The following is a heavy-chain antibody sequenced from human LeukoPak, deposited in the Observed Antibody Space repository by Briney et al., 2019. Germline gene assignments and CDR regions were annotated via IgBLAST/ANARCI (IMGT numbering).Heavy chain of an antibody. D-gene: IGHD4-17*01. CDR2: IRSKANNYAT. V-gene: IGHV3-73*01. CDR3: SSGLSVLRSNNTPVDY. CDR1: EFTFSGSA. Sequence: PGGSLRLSCAASEFTFSGSAMHWVRQASGKGLEWVGCIRSKANNYATAYAASVKGRFTISRDDSKNTAYLQMNSLKTDDTAVYFCSSGLSVLRSNNTPVDYWGQGTLVTVSS. J-gene: IGHJ4*02.